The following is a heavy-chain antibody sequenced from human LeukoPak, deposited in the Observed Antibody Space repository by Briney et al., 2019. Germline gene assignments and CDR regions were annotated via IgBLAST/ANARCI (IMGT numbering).Heavy chain of an antibody. Sequence: PGGSLRLSCAASGFTFSSYAMHWVRQAPGKGLEYVSAISSNGGSTYYANSVKGRFTISRDNSKNTLYLQMGSLRAEDMAVYYCARARVAGGPPYSSGWYFDYWGQGTLVTVSS. D-gene: IGHD6-19*01. CDR1: GFTFSSYA. J-gene: IGHJ4*02. CDR2: ISSNGGST. CDR3: ARARVAGGPPYSSGWYFDY. V-gene: IGHV3-64*01.